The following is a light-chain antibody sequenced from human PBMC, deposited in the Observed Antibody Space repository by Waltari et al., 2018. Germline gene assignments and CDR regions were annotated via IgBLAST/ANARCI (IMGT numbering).Light chain of an antibody. V-gene: IGKV3-20*01. CDR3: QQYVSLPAT. Sequence: SCRASQSVSRALAWYQQKPGQAPRLLIYGASTRATGIPDRFSGSGSGTDFSLTISRLEPEDFAVYYCQQYVSLPATFGQGTTVEIK. CDR2: GAS. CDR1: QSVSRA. J-gene: IGKJ1*01.